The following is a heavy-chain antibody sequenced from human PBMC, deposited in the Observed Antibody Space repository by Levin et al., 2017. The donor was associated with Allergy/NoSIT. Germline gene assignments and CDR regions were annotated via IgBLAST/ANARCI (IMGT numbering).Heavy chain of an antibody. Sequence: PGGSLRLSCTASGFTFGDYAMSWIRQAPGKGLEWVGFIRSKPYGGTTEYAASVKGRFTISRDDSKSVAYLQMNSLKTEDTAVYYCTRALGARVLRYFDWLLLGCFAYWGQGTPVTVSS. D-gene: IGHD3-9*01. J-gene: IGHJ4*02. CDR3: TRALGARVLRYFDWLLLGCFAY. CDR1: GFTFGDYA. V-gene: IGHV3-49*03. CDR2: IRSKPYGGTT.